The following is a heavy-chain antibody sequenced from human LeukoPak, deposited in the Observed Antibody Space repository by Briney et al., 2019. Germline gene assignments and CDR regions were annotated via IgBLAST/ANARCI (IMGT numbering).Heavy chain of an antibody. J-gene: IGHJ4*02. CDR1: GFTFSSYA. CDR2: ISGSGGST. CDR3: AKDPRGYSYAEFDY. D-gene: IGHD5-18*01. Sequence: GGSMRLSCAASGFTFSSYAMSWVRQAPGKGLEWVSAISGSGGSTYYADSVKGRFTISRDNSKNTLYLQMNSLRAEDTAVYYCAKDPRGYSYAEFDYWGQGTLVTVSS. V-gene: IGHV3-23*01.